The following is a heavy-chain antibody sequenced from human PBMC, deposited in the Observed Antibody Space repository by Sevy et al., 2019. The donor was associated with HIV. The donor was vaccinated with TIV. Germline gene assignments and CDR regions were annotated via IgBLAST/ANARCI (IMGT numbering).Heavy chain of an antibody. V-gene: IGHV3-23*01. CDR3: AREFSASEGRVLVDY. D-gene: IGHD3-10*02. Sequence: GGSLRLSCAASGFTFSNYGMNWVRQAPGKGLEWVSAISGSGGSTFYGDSVKGRFTISRDNAKNTLYLQMSSLRDEDTAVYFCAREFSASEGRVLVDYWGQGTLVTVSS. J-gene: IGHJ4*02. CDR2: ISGSGGST. CDR1: GFTFSNYG.